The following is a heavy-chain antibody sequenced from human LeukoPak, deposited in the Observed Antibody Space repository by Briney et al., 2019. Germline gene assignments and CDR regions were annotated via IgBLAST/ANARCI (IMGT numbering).Heavy chain of an antibody. V-gene: IGHV3-13*01. J-gene: IGHJ4*02. D-gene: IGHD6-19*01. CDR2: IGVAGDT. CDR1: GFTFSSND. CDR3: VRAAAYIGGWYGIFDF. Sequence: GGSLRLSCAASGFTFSSNDMHWVRQATGKGLEWVSGIGVAGDTYYTDSVKGRFTIARENARHSLYLQMNSLRAGDTAVYYCVRAAAYIGGWYGIFDFWGQGTLVTVSS.